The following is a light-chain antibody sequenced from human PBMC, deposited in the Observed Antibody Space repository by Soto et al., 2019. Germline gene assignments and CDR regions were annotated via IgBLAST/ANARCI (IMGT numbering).Light chain of an antibody. V-gene: IGLV1-44*01. J-gene: IGLJ2*01. Sequence: QYVLTQPPSASGTPGQRVTISCSGSSSNIGNNNVNWYQQLPEAAPKLLIYRNSQRPSGVPDRFSGSKSGTSASLAISGLHSEDEADYYCAVWDDSLSGVVFGGGTKLTVL. CDR3: AVWDDSLSGVV. CDR1: SSNIGNNN. CDR2: RNS.